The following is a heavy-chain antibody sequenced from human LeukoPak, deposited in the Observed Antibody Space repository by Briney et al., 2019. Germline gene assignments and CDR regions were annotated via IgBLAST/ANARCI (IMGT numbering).Heavy chain of an antibody. Sequence: GGSLRLSCAATGFSFSNTATSWVRQAPGRGLEWVSTVGPSGTTYYADSVKGRFTISRDNSKSTVSLQMTSLRAEDTAVYYCAKHLTGSYCTDSWGQGTLLTVSS. CDR1: GFSFSNTA. CDR2: VGPSGTT. V-gene: IGHV3-23*01. J-gene: IGHJ4*02. CDR3: AKHLTGSYCTDS. D-gene: IGHD3-9*01.